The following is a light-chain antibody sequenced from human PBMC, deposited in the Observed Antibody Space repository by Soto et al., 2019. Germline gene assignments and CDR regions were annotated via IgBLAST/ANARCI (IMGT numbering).Light chain of an antibody. CDR2: AAS. CDR3: QQSYGTPYT. Sequence: DIQMPQSPASLSASVGDRVTIACRAGQTISSHLNWYQQKPGKAPKLLIYAASTLLSGVPSRFSGSRSGTDFTLTISSLQPEDFATYYCQQSYGTPYTFGRGTKREI. J-gene: IGKJ2*01. CDR1: QTISSH. V-gene: IGKV1-39*01.